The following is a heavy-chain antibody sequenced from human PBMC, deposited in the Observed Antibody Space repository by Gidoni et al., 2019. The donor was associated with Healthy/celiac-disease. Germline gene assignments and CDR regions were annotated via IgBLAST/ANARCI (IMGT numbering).Heavy chain of an antibody. CDR3: AKDLVKQWLGAGGFDI. V-gene: IGHV3-43*01. J-gene: IGHJ3*02. CDR1: GFTFDDYT. CDR2: ISWDGGST. Sequence: EVQLVESGGVVVQPGGSLRLSCAAPGFTFDDYTMHWVRQAPGKGLGWVSLISWDGGSTYYADSVKGRFTISRDNSKNSLYLQMNSLRTEDTALYYCAKDLVKQWLGAGGFDIWGQGTMVTVSS. D-gene: IGHD6-19*01.